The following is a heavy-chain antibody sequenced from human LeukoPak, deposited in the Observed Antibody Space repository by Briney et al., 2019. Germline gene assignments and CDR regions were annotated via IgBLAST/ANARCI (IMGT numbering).Heavy chain of an antibody. CDR3: ARERRRLVGFDP. Sequence: GASVKVSCKASGYTFTSYDINWVRQATGQGLEWMGWINPNSGGTYYAQKFQGRVTMTRDTSISTAYMELSRLRSDDTAVYYCARERRRLVGFDPWGQGTLVTVSS. CDR2: INPNSGGT. V-gene: IGHV1-2*02. CDR1: GYTFTSYD. J-gene: IGHJ5*02.